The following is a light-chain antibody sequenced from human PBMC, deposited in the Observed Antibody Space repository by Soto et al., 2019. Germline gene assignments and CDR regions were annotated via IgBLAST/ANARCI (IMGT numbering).Light chain of an antibody. J-gene: IGLJ2*01. CDR1: SGHSSYA. Sequence: QPVLTQSPSASASLGASVKLTCTLSSGHSSYAIAWHQQQPEKDPRYLMKLNSDGSHSTGDWIPDRFSGSSSGAERYLTISSLQSEDEADYYCQNWGTGIQVFGGGTKLTVL. CDR3: QNWGTGIQV. CDR2: LNSDGSH. V-gene: IGLV4-69*01.